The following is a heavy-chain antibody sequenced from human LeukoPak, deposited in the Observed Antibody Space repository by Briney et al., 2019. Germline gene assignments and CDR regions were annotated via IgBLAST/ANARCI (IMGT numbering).Heavy chain of an antibody. Sequence: GGSLRLSCAASGFTFSSYEMNWVRQAPGKGLEWVSYISSSGSTIYYADSVKGRFTISRDNAKNSLYLQMNSLRAEDTAIYYCARDEGENFFDPWGQGTLVTVSS. CDR2: ISSSGSTI. J-gene: IGHJ5*02. CDR1: GFTFSSYE. V-gene: IGHV3-48*03. D-gene: IGHD3-16*01. CDR3: ARDEGENFFDP.